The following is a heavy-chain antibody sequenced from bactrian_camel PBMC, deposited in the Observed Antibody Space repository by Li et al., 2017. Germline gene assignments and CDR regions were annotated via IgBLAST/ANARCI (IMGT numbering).Heavy chain of an antibody. J-gene: IGHJ6*01. V-gene: IGHV3S40*01. CDR1: GFDISTYT. CDR2: INGRGDIT. Sequence: VQLVESGGGLVQPGGSLKLSCAASGFDISTYTMSWVRQAPGTGLECVAQINGRGDITAYADSVKGRFTISQDNAKNIIYLQMSSLTPDDTAMYYCAIPDTCASLEFGYSGQGTQVTVS. CDR3: AIPDTCASLEFGY.